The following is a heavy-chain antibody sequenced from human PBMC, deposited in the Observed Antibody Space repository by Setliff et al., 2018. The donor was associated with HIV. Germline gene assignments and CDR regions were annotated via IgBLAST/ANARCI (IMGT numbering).Heavy chain of an antibody. CDR2: IFHSGDT. J-gene: IGHJ4*02. D-gene: IGHD6-6*01. V-gene: IGHV4-31*03. CDR1: GVSVGSGDYY. Sequence: SETLSLTCSVSGVSVGSGDYYWHWIRQHPEKALEWIGYIFHSGDTYYNPSLKSRISMSVDTSKNQYSLELTSLTAADTAVYYCATRPRIAARPFDYWGQGMLVTVSS. CDR3: ATRPRIAARPFDY.